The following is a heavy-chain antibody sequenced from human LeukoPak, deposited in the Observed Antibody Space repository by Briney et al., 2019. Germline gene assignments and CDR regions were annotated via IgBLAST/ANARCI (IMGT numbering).Heavy chain of an antibody. CDR3: AKDGMYSSSSSYYFDY. D-gene: IGHD6-6*01. J-gene: IGHJ4*02. Sequence: PGGSLRLSCAASGFTFSSYAMSWVRQAPGKGLEWVSAIRGSGDRTYYADSVKGRFTISRDSSKNTLYLQMNSLRAEDTALYYCAKDGMYSSSSSYYFDYWGQGTLVTVSS. CDR1: GFTFSSYA. V-gene: IGHV3-23*01. CDR2: IRGSGDRT.